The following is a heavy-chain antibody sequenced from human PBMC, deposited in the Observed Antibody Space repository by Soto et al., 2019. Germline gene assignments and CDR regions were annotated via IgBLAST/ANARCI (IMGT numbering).Heavy chain of an antibody. Sequence: PGESLKISCKGSGYSFTGYWIGWVRQTPGKGLEWMGLIFTRDSETKTSPSFQGHVSFSVDNSINTVYLQWTSLKTTDTGIYFCARGYFDSGHGYDLWGQGTLVTVSS. J-gene: IGHJ5*02. D-gene: IGHD3-10*01. CDR1: GYSFTGYW. CDR2: IFTRDSET. V-gene: IGHV5-51*01. CDR3: ARGYFDSGHGYDL.